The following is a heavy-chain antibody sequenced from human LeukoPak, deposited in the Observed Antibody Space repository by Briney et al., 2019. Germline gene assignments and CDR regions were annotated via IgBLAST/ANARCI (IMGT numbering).Heavy chain of an antibody. J-gene: IGHJ4*02. CDR3: ARRSGSAIDY. CDR1: GGSIRSYY. Sequence: PSETLSLTCTVSGGSIRSYYYNWIRQPPGKGLEWIGYIYHDVSTSYNPSLKSRVTMSVDTSKNQFSLTLISVTAADTAVYYCARRSGSAIDYWGQGTLVTVSS. D-gene: IGHD1-26*01. CDR2: IYHDVST. V-gene: IGHV4-59*08.